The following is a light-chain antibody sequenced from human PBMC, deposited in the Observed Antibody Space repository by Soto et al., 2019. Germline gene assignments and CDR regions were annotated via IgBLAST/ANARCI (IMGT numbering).Light chain of an antibody. CDR3: QQYGSSPQT. Sequence: EIVLTQSPGTLSLSPGERATLSCRASQSVSSSYLAWYQQKPGQAPRLLIYGASSRATGNPDRFSGSGSGTDFTLTISRLEPEDFAVYYCQQYGSSPQTFGPGTKVEIK. CDR1: QSVSSSY. J-gene: IGKJ1*01. CDR2: GAS. V-gene: IGKV3-20*01.